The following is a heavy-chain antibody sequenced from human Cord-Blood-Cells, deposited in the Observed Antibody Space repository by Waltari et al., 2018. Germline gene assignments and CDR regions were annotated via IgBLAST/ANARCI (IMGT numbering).Heavy chain of an antibody. Sequence: QLQLQESGPGLVKPSETLSLTCTVSGGSISSSSYYWGWIRQPPGKGLEWIGSIYYSGSTYYNPSLKSRVTTSVDTSKNQFSLKLSSVTAADTAVYYCARRGRYCSSTSCYDGWFDPWGQGTLVTVSS. CDR2: IYYSGST. J-gene: IGHJ5*02. CDR3: ARRGRYCSSTSCYDGWFDP. CDR1: GGSISSSSYY. D-gene: IGHD2-2*01. V-gene: IGHV4-39*01.